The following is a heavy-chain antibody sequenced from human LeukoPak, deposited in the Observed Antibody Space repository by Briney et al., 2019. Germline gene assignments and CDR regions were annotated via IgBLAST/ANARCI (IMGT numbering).Heavy chain of an antibody. J-gene: IGHJ5*02. CDR1: GGSISSYY. Sequence: SSETLSLTCTVSGGSISSYYWSWIRQPPGKGLEWIGYIYYSGSTNYNPSLKSRVTISVDTSKNQFSLKLSSVTAADTAVYYCARVANWWFDPWGQGTLVTVSS. CDR3: ARVANWWFDP. V-gene: IGHV4-59*08. D-gene: IGHD5-12*01. CDR2: IYYSGST.